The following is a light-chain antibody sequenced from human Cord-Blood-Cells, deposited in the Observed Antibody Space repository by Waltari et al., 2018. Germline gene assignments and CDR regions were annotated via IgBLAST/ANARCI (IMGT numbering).Light chain of an antibody. J-gene: IGKJ2*01. Sequence: DIQMTQSPSTLSASVGDRVTITCRASQSSSSWLAWYQQKPGKAPKLLIYKASSLESGVPSRFSGSGSGTEFTLTISSLQPDDFATYYCQQYNSSFGQGTKLEIK. CDR1: QSSSSW. CDR2: KAS. CDR3: QQYNSS. V-gene: IGKV1-5*03.